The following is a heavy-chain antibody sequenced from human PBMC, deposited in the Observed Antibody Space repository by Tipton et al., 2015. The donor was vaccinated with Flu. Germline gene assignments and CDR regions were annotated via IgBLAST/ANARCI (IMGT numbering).Heavy chain of an antibody. V-gene: IGHV1-69*06. CDR3: ATRTPTYGDAFNI. CDR1: RGTFGSYA. D-gene: IGHD1-14*01. Sequence: QLVQSGAEVKEPGSSVKVSCKTSRGTFGSYAINWVRQAPGQGLEWMGGIMPFFDTANYAQKYQGRLTISADRSTRTVYMELSSLRSEDTAVYFCATRTPTYGDAFNIWGQGTTVIVSS. J-gene: IGHJ3*02. CDR2: IMPFFDTA.